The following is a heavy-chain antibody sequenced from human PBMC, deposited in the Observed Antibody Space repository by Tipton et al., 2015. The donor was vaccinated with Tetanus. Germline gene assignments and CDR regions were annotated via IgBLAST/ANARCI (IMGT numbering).Heavy chain of an antibody. D-gene: IGHD3-16*01. CDR2: VSYSGRT. J-gene: IGHJ5*02. Sequence: TLSLTCTVSGGSVGSGDYSWNWIRQPPGKGLEWLAYVSYSGRTNSNYSLKSRITISQDTSKNQFSLRLTSVTAADTAVYYCARVDDSVWGSPFDPWGQGVLVTVSS. CDR1: GGSVGSGDYS. V-gene: IGHV4-61*08. CDR3: ARVDDSVWGSPFDP.